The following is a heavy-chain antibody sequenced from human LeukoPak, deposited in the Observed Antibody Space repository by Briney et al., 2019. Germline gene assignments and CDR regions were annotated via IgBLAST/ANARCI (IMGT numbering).Heavy chain of an antibody. CDR3: VRTPPNWGFDY. V-gene: IGHV1-8*01. CDR2: MCPNSGDT. CDR1: GYTFTTHD. J-gene: IGHJ4*02. D-gene: IGHD7-27*01. Sequence: ASVKVSCKASGYTFTTHDINWVRQATGQGLEWLGWMCPNSGDTGYAQKFQGRVTMTSDSSISTAYMELSSLRSEDTAIYYCVRTPPNWGFDYWGQGTLVTVSS.